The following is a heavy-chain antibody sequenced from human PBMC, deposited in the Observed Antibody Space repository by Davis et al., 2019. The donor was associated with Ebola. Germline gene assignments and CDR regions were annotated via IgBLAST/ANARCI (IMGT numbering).Heavy chain of an antibody. CDR1: GFTFSDYY. V-gene: IGHV4-34*01. D-gene: IGHD3-3*01. Sequence: ESLKISCAASGFTFSDYYWSWIRQPPGKGLEWIGEINHSGSTNYNPSLKSRVTISVDTPKNQFSLKLSSVTAADTAVYYCARHPHLAILEWLWRFDPWGQGTLVTVSS. CDR2: INHSGST. J-gene: IGHJ5*02. CDR3: ARHPHLAILEWLWRFDP.